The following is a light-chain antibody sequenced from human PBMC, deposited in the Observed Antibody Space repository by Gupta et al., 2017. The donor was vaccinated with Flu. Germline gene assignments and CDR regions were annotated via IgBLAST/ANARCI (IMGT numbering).Light chain of an antibody. Sequence: QSVLTQPPSASGTPGQRVTVSCSGSSSNIGSDYVFWYQQLPGTAPKLLIYRNNLRPSGVPDRFSGSKSGTSASLAISGLRSEDDADYYCAAWDDSLSGYVFGSGTTVTVL. CDR3: AAWDDSLSGYV. CDR1: SSNIGSDY. V-gene: IGLV1-47*01. J-gene: IGLJ1*01. CDR2: RNN.